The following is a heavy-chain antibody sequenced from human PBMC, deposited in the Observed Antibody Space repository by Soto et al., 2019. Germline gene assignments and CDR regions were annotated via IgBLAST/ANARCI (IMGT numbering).Heavy chain of an antibody. CDR1: GYTFTSYD. CDR2: MNPNSGNT. Sequence: ASVKVSCKASGYTFTSYDINWVRQATGQWLEWMGWMNPNSGNTGYAQKFQGRVTMTRNTSISTAYMELSSLRSEDTAVYYCARGRSGWELMYNWFDPWGQGTLVTVSS. V-gene: IGHV1-8*01. CDR3: ARGRSGWELMYNWFDP. J-gene: IGHJ5*02. D-gene: IGHD1-26*01.